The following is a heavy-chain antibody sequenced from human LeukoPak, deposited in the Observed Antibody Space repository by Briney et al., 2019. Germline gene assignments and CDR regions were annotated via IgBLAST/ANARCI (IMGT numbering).Heavy chain of an antibody. D-gene: IGHD2-2*01. CDR3: ARYCSSTSCYRDAFDI. CDR1: GGSISSGDYY. J-gene: IGHJ3*02. Sequence: PSQTLSLTCTVSGGSISSGDYYWSWIRQPPGKGLEWIGYIYYSGSTYYNSSLKSRVTISVDTSKNRFSLKLRSVTAADTAVYYCARYCSSTSCYRDAFDIWGQGTMVTVSS. CDR2: IYYSGST. V-gene: IGHV4-30-4*01.